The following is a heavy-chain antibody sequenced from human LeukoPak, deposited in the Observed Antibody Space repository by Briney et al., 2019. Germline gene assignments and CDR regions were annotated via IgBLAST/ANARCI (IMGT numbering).Heavy chain of an antibody. Sequence: GGSLRLSCVTSVFTFSIYDMNWVRQAPGKGLEWISYISTSGATMHYADSVEGRFTISRDNARNSLYLQMNSLRAEDTAVYYCARGSFWGQGTLVTVSS. J-gene: IGHJ4*02. CDR1: VFTFSIYD. CDR2: ISTSGATM. CDR3: ARGSF. V-gene: IGHV3-48*03.